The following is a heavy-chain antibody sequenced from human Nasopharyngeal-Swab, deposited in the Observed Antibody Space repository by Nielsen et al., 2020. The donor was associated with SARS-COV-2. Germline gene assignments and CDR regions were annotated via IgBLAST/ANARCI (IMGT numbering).Heavy chain of an antibody. CDR2: INHRGST. D-gene: IGHD3-22*01. J-gene: IGHJ5*01. Sequence: SDTLSLTFAVYGGSFTDYYWTWIRQPPGKGLEWIGEINHRGSTNYNPTLKSRVTISADTSTNQFSLNLSSVTAADTAVYYCARGLVDVNMMLVVIGFSYWLDSWGQGTLVTVSS. CDR3: ARGLVDVNMMLVVIGFSYWLDS. CDR1: GGSFTDYY. V-gene: IGHV4-34*01.